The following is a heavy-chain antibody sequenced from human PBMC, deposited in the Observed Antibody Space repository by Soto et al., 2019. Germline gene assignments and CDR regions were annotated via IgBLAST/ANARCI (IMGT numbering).Heavy chain of an antibody. V-gene: IGHV3-30*18. CDR2: ISSDGSNK. CDR3: AKAHYDSSGYNWFDP. CDR1: GFTLSNYG. J-gene: IGHJ5*02. D-gene: IGHD3-22*01. Sequence: QVQLVESGGGVVQPGRSLRLSCAASGFTLSNYGMHWVRQAPGKGLEWVAVISSDGSNKYYADFVKGRFTISRDNSKNTLYLQLNSLIAEDTAVFYCAKAHYDSSGYNWFDPWGQGTLVTVSS.